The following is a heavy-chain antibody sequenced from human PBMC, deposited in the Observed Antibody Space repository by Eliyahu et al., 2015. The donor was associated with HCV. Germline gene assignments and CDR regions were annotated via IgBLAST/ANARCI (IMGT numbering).Heavy chain of an antibody. V-gene: IGHV1-69*04. CDR3: ARERYRHHGNWFDP. CDR2: IIPILGIA. CDR1: GGTFSSYT. Sequence: EVKKPGSSVKASCKASGGTFSSYTISWVRQAPGQGLEWMGRIIPILGIANYAQKFQGRVTITADKSTSTAYMELSSLRSEDTAVYYCARERYRHHGNWFDPWGQGTLVTVSS. D-gene: IGHD1-1*01. J-gene: IGHJ5*02.